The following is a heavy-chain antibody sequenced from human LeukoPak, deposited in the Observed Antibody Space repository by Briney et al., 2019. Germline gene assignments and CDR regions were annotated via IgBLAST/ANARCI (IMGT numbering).Heavy chain of an antibody. Sequence: GGSLRLSCAASGFTFSSNGMSWVRQAPGKGLEWVSGISASDGTTYYADSVKGRFTISRDNAKNSLYLQMNSLRAEDTALYYCARAPIPNLPGYSSSWSNERRGDYYFDYWGQGTLVTVSS. J-gene: IGHJ4*02. CDR2: ISASDGTT. CDR3: ARAPIPNLPGYSSSWSNERRGDYYFDY. D-gene: IGHD6-13*01. V-gene: IGHV3-23*01. CDR1: GFTFSSNG.